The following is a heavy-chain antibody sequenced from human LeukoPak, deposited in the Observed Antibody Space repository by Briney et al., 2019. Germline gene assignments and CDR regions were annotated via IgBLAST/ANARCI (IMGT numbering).Heavy chain of an antibody. CDR3: AREGEGIDYYDSSGPLDY. D-gene: IGHD3-22*01. Sequence: KFQGRVTITRDTSASTAYMELSSLRSEDTAVYYCAREGEGIDYYDSSGPLDYWGQGTLVTVSS. V-gene: IGHV1-3*01. J-gene: IGHJ4*02.